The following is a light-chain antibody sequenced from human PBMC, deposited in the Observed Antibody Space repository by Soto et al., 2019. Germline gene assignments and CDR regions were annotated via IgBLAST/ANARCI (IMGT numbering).Light chain of an antibody. CDR1: QSISSSF. V-gene: IGKV3-20*01. Sequence: EIGLTQSPGTLSLSPAERSTLSCSASQSISSSFLAWYQQKPGQAPRLLIYDASSRASGIPDRFSGSGSETDFTLTISRLESDDFAVYYCQQFGGSSWTFGQGTKVDI. J-gene: IGKJ1*01. CDR3: QQFGGSSWT. CDR2: DAS.